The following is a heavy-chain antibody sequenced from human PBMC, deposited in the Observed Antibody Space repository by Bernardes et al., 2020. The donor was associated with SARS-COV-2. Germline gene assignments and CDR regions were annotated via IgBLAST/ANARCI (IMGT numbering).Heavy chain of an antibody. CDR3: ARDYPDPAD. Sequence: GGSLRLSCAAFGFTVSSNYMSWVRQAPGKGLEWVSVIYTVGHTYYADSVKGRFTISRDNSKNTLYLQMNSLRTEDTAVYYCARDYPDPADWGQGTLVTVSS. CDR1: GFTVSSNY. CDR2: IYTVGHT. V-gene: IGHV3-66*01. D-gene: IGHD6-13*01. J-gene: IGHJ4*02.